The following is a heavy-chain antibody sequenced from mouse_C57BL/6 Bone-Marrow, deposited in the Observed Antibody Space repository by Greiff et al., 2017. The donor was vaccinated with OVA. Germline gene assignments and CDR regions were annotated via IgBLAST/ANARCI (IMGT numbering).Heavy chain of an antibody. CDR1: GYAFTNYL. D-gene: IGHD2-4*01. J-gene: IGHJ3*01. V-gene: IGHV1-54*01. CDR2: INPGSGGT. CDR3: ARSLYDYDEGAWFAY. Sequence: VQLQESGAELVRPGTSVKVSCKASGYAFTNYLIEWVKQRPGQGLEWIGVINPGSGGTNYNEKFKGKATLTADKSSSTAYMQLSSLTSEDSAVYFCARSLYDYDEGAWFAYWGQGTLVTVSA.